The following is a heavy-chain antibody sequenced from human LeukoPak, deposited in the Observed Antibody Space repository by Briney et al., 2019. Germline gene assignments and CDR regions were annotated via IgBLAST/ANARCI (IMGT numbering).Heavy chain of an antibody. D-gene: IGHD5-12*01. CDR2: IISGGST. J-gene: IGHJ4*02. CDR1: GLTFSSYG. CDR3: AKEYYSGLYDY. V-gene: IGHV3-23*01. Sequence: GGSLRLSCAASGLTFSSYGMSWVRQAPGKGLEWVSGIISGGSTYYADSVKGRFTISRDNSKSTLHLQMNSLRAEDRAVYYCAKEYYSGLYDYWGQGTLVTVSS.